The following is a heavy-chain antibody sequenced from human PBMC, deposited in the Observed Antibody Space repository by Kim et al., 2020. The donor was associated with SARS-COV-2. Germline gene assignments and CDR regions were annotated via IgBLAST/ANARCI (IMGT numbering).Heavy chain of an antibody. CDR3: AIVYVPSAIFVADY. J-gene: IGHJ4*02. Sequence: SGKGRFSIARDNSKHTLYLQMNSLRAEDAALYYCAIVYVPSAIFVADYWGQGTLVTVSS. D-gene: IGHD2-2*02. V-gene: IGHV3-23*01.